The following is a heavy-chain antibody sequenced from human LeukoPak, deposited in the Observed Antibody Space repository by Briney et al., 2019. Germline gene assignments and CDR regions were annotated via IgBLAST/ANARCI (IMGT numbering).Heavy chain of an antibody. D-gene: IGHD3-10*01. J-gene: IGHJ4*02. CDR1: GGSFSGYY. CDR2: INHSGST. V-gene: IGHV4-34*01. CDR3: VVLQEVRGVIIHDY. Sequence: PSETLSLTCAVYGGSFSGYYWSWIRQPPGKGLEWIGEINHSGSTNYNPSLKSRVTISVDTSKNQFSLKLSSVTAADTAVYYCVVLQEVRGVIIHDYWGQGTLVTVSS.